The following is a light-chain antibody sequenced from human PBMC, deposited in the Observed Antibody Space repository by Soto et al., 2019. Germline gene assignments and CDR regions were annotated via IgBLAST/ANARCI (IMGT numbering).Light chain of an antibody. V-gene: IGKV3-15*01. CDR1: QRARSN. Sequence: QCPETLCVWTGGRATCSFEASQRARSNFAGYQQKPRQAPRLLIYGASTRATGIPARFSGSGSGTEFTLTISSLQSEDFAVYYWQQYNNWPSSGQGTML. CDR3: QQYNNWPS. CDR2: GAS. J-gene: IGKJ1*01.